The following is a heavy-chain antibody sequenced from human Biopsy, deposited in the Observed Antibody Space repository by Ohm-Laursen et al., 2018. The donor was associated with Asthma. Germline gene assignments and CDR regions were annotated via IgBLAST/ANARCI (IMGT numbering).Heavy chain of an antibody. CDR3: ARGGLGYCSSTSCYQSYYYGMDV. V-gene: IGHV3-33*01. D-gene: IGHD2-2*01. CDR1: GFTFSSYG. Sequence: SLRLSCAASGFTFSSYGMHWVRQAPGKGPEWVAVIWYDGSNKYYADSVKGRFTISRDNSKNTLYLQMNSLRAEDTAVYYCARGGLGYCSSTSCYQSYYYGMDVWGQGTTVTVSS. CDR2: IWYDGSNK. J-gene: IGHJ6*02.